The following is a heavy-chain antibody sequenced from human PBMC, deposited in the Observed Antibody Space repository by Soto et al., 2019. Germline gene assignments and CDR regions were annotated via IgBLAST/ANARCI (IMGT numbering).Heavy chain of an antibody. CDR1: GFTFSSYA. V-gene: IGHV3-23*01. CDR3: ATPKDRSSWYYFDY. Sequence: GGSLRLSCAASGFTFSSYAMSWVRQAPGKGLEWVSAISGSGGSTYYADSVKGRCTIPRDNSKNTLYLQMNSLRAEDTAVYYCATPKDRSSWYYFDYWGQGTLVTVSS. CDR2: ISGSGGST. J-gene: IGHJ4*02. D-gene: IGHD6-13*01.